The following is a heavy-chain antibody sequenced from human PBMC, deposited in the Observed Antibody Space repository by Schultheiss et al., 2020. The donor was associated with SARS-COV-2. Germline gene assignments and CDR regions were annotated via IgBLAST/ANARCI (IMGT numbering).Heavy chain of an antibody. Sequence: GESLKISCAASGFTFSGSAMHWVRQASGKGLEWVGRIKTKTNSYSTAYAASVKGRFTISRDDSKNTAYLQMNSLKTEDTAVYYCASEGMYYYGSRDYWGQGTLVTVSS. J-gene: IGHJ4*02. V-gene: IGHV3-73*01. CDR3: ASEGMYYYGSRDY. CDR1: GFTFSGSA. CDR2: IKTKTNSYST. D-gene: IGHD3-10*01.